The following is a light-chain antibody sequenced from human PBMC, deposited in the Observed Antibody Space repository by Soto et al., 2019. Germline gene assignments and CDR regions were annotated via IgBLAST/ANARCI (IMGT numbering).Light chain of an antibody. CDR1: QSVSSSS. CDR2: DAF. CDR3: QHYGSSPPKYT. Sequence: EIVLTQSPGTLSLSPGERATLSCRASQSVSSSSLAWYQHKPGQAPRLLIYDAFSRATDIPDRFSGSGSGIDFTLTISRLEPEDFAVYYCQHYGSSPPKYTFGQGTKLEI. J-gene: IGKJ2*01. V-gene: IGKV3-20*01.